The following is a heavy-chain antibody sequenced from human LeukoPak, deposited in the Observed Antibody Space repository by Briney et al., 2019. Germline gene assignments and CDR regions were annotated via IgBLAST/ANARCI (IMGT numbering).Heavy chain of an antibody. Sequence: SETLSLTCTVSGGSISSYYWSWIRQPAGKGLEWIGRIYNSGSTNYNPSLKSRVTMSADTSKNQFSLKLSSVTAADTAVYYCARVGRGGYSGYDYYFDYWGQGTLVTVSS. J-gene: IGHJ4*02. CDR2: IYNSGST. D-gene: IGHD5-12*01. V-gene: IGHV4-4*07. CDR3: ARVGRGGYSGYDYYFDY. CDR1: GGSISSYY.